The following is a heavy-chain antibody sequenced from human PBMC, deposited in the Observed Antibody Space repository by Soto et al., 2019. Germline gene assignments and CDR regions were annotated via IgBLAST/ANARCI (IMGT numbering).Heavy chain of an antibody. D-gene: IGHD4-17*01. V-gene: IGHV3-30*18. CDR3: VKDLYGDYVSNLDY. CDR1: GFTFDIYG. J-gene: IGHJ4*02. CDR2: ISYDGSKK. Sequence: GGSLRLSCAASGFTFDIYGMHWVRQAPGKGLEWVAVISYDGSKKYYADSVNGRFTISRDNSKNTLYLQVSSLRADDTGVYYCVKDLYGDYVSNLDYWGQGALVTVSS.